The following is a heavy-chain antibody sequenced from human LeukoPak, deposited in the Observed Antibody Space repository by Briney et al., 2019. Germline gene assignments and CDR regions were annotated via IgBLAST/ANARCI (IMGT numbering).Heavy chain of an antibody. CDR3: ARVMSGSLTFDF. J-gene: IGHJ4*02. CDR1: GFTFSSYE. Sequence: GGSLRLSCAASGFTFSSYEMNWVRQAPGKGLEWVSSITSSSSYIYYANSVKGRFTISRDNAKNSLYLQMNSLRAEDTAVYYCARVMSGSLTFDFWGQGTLVTVSS. V-gene: IGHV3-21*01. D-gene: IGHD3-10*01. CDR2: ITSSSSYI.